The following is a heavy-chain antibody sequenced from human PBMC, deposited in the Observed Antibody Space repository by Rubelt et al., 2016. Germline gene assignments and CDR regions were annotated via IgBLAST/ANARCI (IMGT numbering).Heavy chain of an antibody. Sequence: EVQLVESGGGLVQPGGSLGLSCAASGFTVSDSYLSWVRQAPGKGLEWVSIIYSGGSTYYADSVKGRFTISRHNSKNSLYLQMTSLRAEETAGSYCARDRHPGLTYYGGQGTLVTVSA. CDR2: IYSGGST. CDR1: GFTVSDSY. V-gene: IGHV3-53*04. CDR3: ARDRHPGLTYY. D-gene: IGHD3/OR15-3a*01. J-gene: IGHJ4*02.